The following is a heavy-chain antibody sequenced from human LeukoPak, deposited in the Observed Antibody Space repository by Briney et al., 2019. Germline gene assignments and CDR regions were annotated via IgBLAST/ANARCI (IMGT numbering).Heavy chain of an antibody. CDR2: INLNSGGT. D-gene: IGHD5-18*01. Sequence: ASVMVSCKASGYTLTASYLHWVRQAPGQGLEWMAWINLNSGGTNYAQKFQGRVTVNRDTSISTAYMELSGLRSDDTALYYCARSITTMVHGFHMWGQGTMVTVSS. V-gene: IGHV1-2*02. CDR3: ARSITTMVHGFHM. CDR1: GYTLTASY. J-gene: IGHJ3*02.